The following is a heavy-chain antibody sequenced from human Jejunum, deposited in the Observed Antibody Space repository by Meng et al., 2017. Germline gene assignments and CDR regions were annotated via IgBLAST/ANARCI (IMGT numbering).Heavy chain of an antibody. Sequence: GESLNISCAASGFTFSSYSMNWVRQAPGKGLEWVSSISSSSSYIYYADSVKGRFTISRDNAKNSLYLQMNSLRAEDTAVYYCARALEAYDSSGYYQPHAFDIWGQGTMVTVSS. V-gene: IGHV3-21*01. CDR2: ISSSSSYI. J-gene: IGHJ3*02. CDR3: ARALEAYDSSGYYQPHAFDI. CDR1: GFTFSSYS. D-gene: IGHD3-22*01.